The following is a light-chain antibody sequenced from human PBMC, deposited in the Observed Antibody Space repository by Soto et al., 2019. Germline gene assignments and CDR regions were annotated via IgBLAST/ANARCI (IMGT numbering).Light chain of an antibody. V-gene: IGKV3-11*01. Sequence: EIVLTQSPATLYSSPGQRATLSCRASQSVSSYLAWYQQKPGQAPRLLIYDASNRATGIPARFSGSGSGTDFTLTISSLEPEDFAVYYCQQRRNWPPSITFGQGTRLEIK. J-gene: IGKJ5*01. CDR1: QSVSSY. CDR2: DAS. CDR3: QQRRNWPPSIT.